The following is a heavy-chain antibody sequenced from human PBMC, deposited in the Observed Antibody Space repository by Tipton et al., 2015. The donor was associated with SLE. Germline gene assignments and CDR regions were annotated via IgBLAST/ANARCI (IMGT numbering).Heavy chain of an antibody. CDR3: ASGGYGSGSHYLGGWFDP. Sequence: TLSLTCTVSGGSISSYYWSWIRQSPGKGLEWIGYIYTSGSTSYNPSLKSRVTISADTSKNQFSLKLSSVTAADTAVYYCASGGYGSGSHYLGGWFDPWGRGTLVTVSS. V-gene: IGHV4-4*08. CDR1: GGSISSYY. J-gene: IGHJ5*02. CDR2: IYTSGST. D-gene: IGHD3-10*01.